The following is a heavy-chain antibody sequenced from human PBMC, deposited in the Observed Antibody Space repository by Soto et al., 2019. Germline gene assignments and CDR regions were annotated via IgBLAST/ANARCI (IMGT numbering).Heavy chain of an antibody. CDR3: GRGRPGLGY. CDR2: ISAYNGNA. Sequence: QVQLVQSGAEVKKPGASVKVSCKASGYNFTTYAINWVRQAPGQGPEWMGWISAYNGNANYAQRFQGRVTMTTDTATTTAYMELRSLRSDDSAVYYCGRGRPGLGYWGQGTLVTVSS. J-gene: IGHJ4*01. D-gene: IGHD3-10*01. CDR1: GYNFTTYA. V-gene: IGHV1-18*01.